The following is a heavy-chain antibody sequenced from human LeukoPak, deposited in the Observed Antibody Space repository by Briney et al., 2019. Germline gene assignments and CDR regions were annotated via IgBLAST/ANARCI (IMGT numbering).Heavy chain of an antibody. CDR2: IYYSGGT. D-gene: IGHD6-19*01. CDR3: ATQGYSSGWYMYY. V-gene: IGHV4-59*08. Sequence: SETLSLTCTVSGGSISSYYWSWIRQPPGKGLEWIGYIYYSGGTNYNPSLKSRVTISVDTSKNQFSLKLSSVTAADTAVYYCATQGYSSGWYMYYWGQGTLVTVSS. CDR1: GGSISSYY. J-gene: IGHJ4*02.